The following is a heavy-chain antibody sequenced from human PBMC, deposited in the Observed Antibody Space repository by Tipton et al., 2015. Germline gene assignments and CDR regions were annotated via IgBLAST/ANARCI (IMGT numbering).Heavy chain of an antibody. D-gene: IGHD3-22*01. Sequence: GSLRLSCAASGFTFDTYAMSWVRQAPGKGLEWVSTIHGSGDTTYYADSVKGRFTISRDNSNSRLYLQMNSLRAEDAAVYYCAKELHYYDGSGLFDYWGQGTLVTVSS. V-gene: IGHV3-23*01. CDR3: AKELHYYDGSGLFDY. CDR2: IHGSGDTT. CDR1: GFTFDTYA. J-gene: IGHJ4*02.